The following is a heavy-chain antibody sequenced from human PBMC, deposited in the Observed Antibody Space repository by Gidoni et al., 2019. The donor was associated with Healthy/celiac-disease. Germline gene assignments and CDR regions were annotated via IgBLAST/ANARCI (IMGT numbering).Heavy chain of an antibody. V-gene: IGHV4-39*01. CDR2: IYYSGST. Sequence: QLQLQESGPGLVKPSETLSLTCTVYGGSISSSSYYWGWIRQPPGKGLEWIGGIYYSGSTYYNPSLQSRVPISVDTSKNQFSLKLSSVTAADTAVYYCARRPRSMVRGVIIYFDYWGQGTLVTVSS. D-gene: IGHD3-10*01. CDR3: ARRPRSMVRGVIIYFDY. J-gene: IGHJ4*02. CDR1: GGSISSSSYY.